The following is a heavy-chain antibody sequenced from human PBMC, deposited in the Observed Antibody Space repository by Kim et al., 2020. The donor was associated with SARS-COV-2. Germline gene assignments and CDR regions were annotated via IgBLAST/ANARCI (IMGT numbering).Heavy chain of an antibody. J-gene: IGHJ4*02. CDR2: ISSISSYT. Sequence: GGSLRLSCAASGFTFSDYYMSWMRQAPGKGLEWVSYISSISSYTNYADSVKGRFTISRDNAKNSLYLQMNSLRAEDTAVYYCARDLMMDTALDRMTTTDYWGQGTLVTVSS. CDR1: GFTFSDYY. CDR3: ARDLMMDTALDRMTTTDY. V-gene: IGHV3-11*05. D-gene: IGHD5-18*01.